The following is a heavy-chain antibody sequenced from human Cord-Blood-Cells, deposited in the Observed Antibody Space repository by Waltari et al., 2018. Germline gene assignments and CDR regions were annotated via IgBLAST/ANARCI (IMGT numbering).Heavy chain of an antibody. J-gene: IGHJ4*02. CDR3: ARGLGLAARLDY. CDR2: ISSSSSYI. Sequence: EVQLVESGGGLVKPGGSLRLSCAASGFTFSSYSMNWVRQAPGKGLEWVSSISSSSSYIYYADSVKGRFTISRDNAKNSLYLQMNSLRAEDTAVYYCARGLGLAARLDYWGQGTLVTVSS. D-gene: IGHD6-6*01. V-gene: IGHV3-21*01. CDR1: GFTFSSYS.